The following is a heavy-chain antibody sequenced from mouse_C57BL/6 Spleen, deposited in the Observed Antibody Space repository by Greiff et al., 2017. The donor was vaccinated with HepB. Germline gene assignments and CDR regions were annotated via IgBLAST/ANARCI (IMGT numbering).Heavy chain of an antibody. V-gene: IGHV2-5*01. CDR3: AKNGYGSSPLDY. J-gene: IGHJ2*01. CDR2: IWRGGST. Sequence: VKLMESGPGLVQPSQSLSITCTVSGFSLTSYGVHWVRQSPGKGLEWLGVIWRGGSTDYNAAFMSRLSITKDNSKSQVFFKMNSLQADDTAIYYCAKNGYGSSPLDYWGQGTTLTVSS. CDR1: GFSLTSYG. D-gene: IGHD1-1*01.